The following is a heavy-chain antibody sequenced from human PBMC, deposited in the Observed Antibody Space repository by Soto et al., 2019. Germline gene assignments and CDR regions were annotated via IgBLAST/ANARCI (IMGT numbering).Heavy chain of an antibody. CDR1: GGSISSYY. D-gene: IGHD3-10*01. J-gene: IGHJ5*02. V-gene: IGHV4-59*01. CDR2: IHYSGST. CDR3: ATGRFSAMIRGVIMFDP. Sequence: SETVSLTCTVSGGSISSYYWNWIRQPPGKGLEWIGYIHYSGSTNYNPSLKSRVTISVDTSNNQFSLKLSSVTAADTAVYYCATGRFSAMIRGVIMFDPWGQGTLVTVSS.